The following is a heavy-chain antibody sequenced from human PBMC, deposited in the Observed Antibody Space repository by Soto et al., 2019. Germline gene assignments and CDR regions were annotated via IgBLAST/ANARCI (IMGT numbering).Heavy chain of an antibody. Sequence: EVQLLESGGGLVQPGGSLTLSCAASGFTFSSYAMSWVRQAPGKGLEWVSAISGGGNDRFYADSVRGRFTISRDNSRNTLYLHMNSLRAEDTAVYYCARSLFIASTDTEPFDSWGQGTLVTVSS. CDR1: GFTFSSYA. V-gene: IGHV3-23*01. D-gene: IGHD6-13*01. CDR3: ARSLFIASTDTEPFDS. CDR2: ISGGGNDR. J-gene: IGHJ4*02.